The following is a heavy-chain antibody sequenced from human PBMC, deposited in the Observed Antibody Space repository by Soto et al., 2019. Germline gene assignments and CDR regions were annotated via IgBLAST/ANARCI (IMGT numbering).Heavy chain of an antibody. Sequence: GGSLRLSCAASGFTFSSYAMHWVRQAPGKGLEWVAVISYDGSNKYYADSVKGRFTISRDNSKNTLYLQMNSLRAEDTAVYYCARSEDGVGATHFDYWGQGTLVTVSS. CDR2: ISYDGSNK. D-gene: IGHD1-26*01. V-gene: IGHV3-30-3*01. CDR3: ARSEDGVGATHFDY. CDR1: GFTFSSYA. J-gene: IGHJ4*02.